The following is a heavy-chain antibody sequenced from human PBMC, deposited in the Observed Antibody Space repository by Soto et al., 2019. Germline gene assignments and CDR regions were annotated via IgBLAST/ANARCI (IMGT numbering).Heavy chain of an antibody. CDR1: GYTFTSYA. CDR2: INAGNGNT. CDR3: ARDHYYGSGSYYA. J-gene: IGHJ5*02. D-gene: IGHD3-10*01. V-gene: IGHV1-3*01. Sequence: QVQLVQSGAEVKKPGASVKVSCKASGYTFTSYAMQWVRQAPGQRLEWMGWINAGNGNTKYSQKFQGRVTITRDTSESTAYMELSSLRSEDTAVYYCARDHYYGSGSYYAWGQGTLVTVSS.